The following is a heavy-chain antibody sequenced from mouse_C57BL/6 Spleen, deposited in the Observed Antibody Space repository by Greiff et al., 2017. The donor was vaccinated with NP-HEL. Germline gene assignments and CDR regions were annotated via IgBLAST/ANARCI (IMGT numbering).Heavy chain of an antibody. CDR2: IYPGNSDT. CDR1: GYTFTSYW. Sequence: EVQLQESGTVLARPGASVKMSCKTSGYTFTSYWMHWVKQRPGQGLEWIGAIYPGNSDTSYNQKFKGKAKLTAVTSASTAYMELSSLTNEDSAVYYCTRGETAQATWFAYWGQGTLVTVSA. J-gene: IGHJ3*01. V-gene: IGHV1-5*01. CDR3: TRGETAQATWFAY. D-gene: IGHD3-2*02.